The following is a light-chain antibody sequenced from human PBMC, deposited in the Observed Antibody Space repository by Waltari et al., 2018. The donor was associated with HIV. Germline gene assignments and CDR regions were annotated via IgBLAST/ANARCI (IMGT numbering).Light chain of an antibody. J-gene: IGKJ4*01. CDR1: QSVGGD. Sequence: ETVMTQSPDILSVSPGERPTLSCRASQSVGGDVAWYQQKPGQAPRLLIYGATSRATGIPARFSASGSGPEFILTISSLQSEDFADYFCQQYNHWPLTFGGGTKVEIK. CDR3: QQYNHWPLT. V-gene: IGKV3-15*01. CDR2: GAT.